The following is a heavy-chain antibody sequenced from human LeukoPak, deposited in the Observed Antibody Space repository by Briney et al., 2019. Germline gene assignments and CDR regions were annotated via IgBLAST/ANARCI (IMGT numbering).Heavy chain of an antibody. J-gene: IGHJ6*02. D-gene: IGHD3-16*02. Sequence: GGSLRLSCAASGFTFSSYAMHWVRQAPGKGLEWVAVIPYDGSNKYYADSVKGRFTISRDNSKNTLYLQMNSLRAEDTAVYYCARDIVRYYYYGMDVWGQGTTVTVSS. CDR3: ARDIVRYYYYGMDV. CDR1: GFTFSSYA. CDR2: IPYDGSNK. V-gene: IGHV3-30-3*01.